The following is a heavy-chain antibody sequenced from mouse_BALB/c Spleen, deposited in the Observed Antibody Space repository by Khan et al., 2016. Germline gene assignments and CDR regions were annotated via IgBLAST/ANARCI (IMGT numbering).Heavy chain of an antibody. CDR1: GYTFTDYW. J-gene: IGHJ3*01. D-gene: IGHD1-1*01. CDR3: VRCSYYYGSSYGWFAY. V-gene: IGHV1-7*01. Sequence: QIQLVQSGAELAKPGASVKMSCKASGYTFTDYWMHWVKQRPGQGLEWIGYINPNTGYPEYKQKFKEKATLTADKSSSTAYMQLSSLTSEDSAVYYVVRCSYYYGSSYGWFAYWGQGTLVTVSA. CDR2: INPNTGYP.